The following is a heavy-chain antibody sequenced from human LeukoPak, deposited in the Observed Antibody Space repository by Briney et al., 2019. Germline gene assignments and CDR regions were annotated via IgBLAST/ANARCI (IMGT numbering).Heavy chain of an antibody. J-gene: IGHJ6*03. Sequence: GGSLRLSCAASGFTVSSNYMSWVRQAPGKGLEWVSVIYSGGSTYYADSVKGRFTISRDNSKNTLYLQMNSLRAEDTAVYYCARDPYSGSYGDSYYYYMDVWGKGTTVTISS. D-gene: IGHD1-26*01. CDR2: IYSGGST. V-gene: IGHV3-53*01. CDR1: GFTVSSNY. CDR3: ARDPYSGSYGDSYYYYMDV.